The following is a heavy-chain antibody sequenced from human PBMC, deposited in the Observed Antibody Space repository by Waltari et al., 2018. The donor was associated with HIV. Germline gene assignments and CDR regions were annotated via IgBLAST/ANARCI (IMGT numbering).Heavy chain of an antibody. CDR1: GVSFNAGGYY. D-gene: IGHD7-27*01. Sequence: QVQLQESGPGLVKPSQTLSLSRVVSGVSFNAGGYYWSWLRQHPGAGLEWIAHIYNNGNTYYNPSLKSRVTISLDTSEHQFSLKLSSVTAADTAVYYCARGRKGFLGIEDFDYWGQGTLVTVSS. V-gene: IGHV4-31*11. J-gene: IGHJ4*02. CDR3: ARGRKGFLGIEDFDY. CDR2: IYNNGNT.